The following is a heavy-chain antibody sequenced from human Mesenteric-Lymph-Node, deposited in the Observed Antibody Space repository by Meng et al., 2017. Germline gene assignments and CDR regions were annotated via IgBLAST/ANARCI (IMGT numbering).Heavy chain of an antibody. J-gene: IGHJ4*02. V-gene: IGHV3-21*01. CDR2: ISSSSSYI. D-gene: IGHD5-24*01. Sequence: EVELVVSGGGLVNPGGSLRLSCAPSVFTFSSYSMNWVRQAHGMGWEWVTSISSSSSYIYYADSVKGRFTISRENEKNSLYLKMNSLRAEDTAVYYCARNVRLRDGYNSDYWGQGTLVTVSS. CDR1: VFTFSSYS. CDR3: ARNVRLRDGYNSDY.